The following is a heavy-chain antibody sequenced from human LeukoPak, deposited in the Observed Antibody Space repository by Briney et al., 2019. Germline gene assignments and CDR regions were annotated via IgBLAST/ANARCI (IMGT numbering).Heavy chain of an antibody. CDR1: GGSFSGYY. CDR3: ARIVPAAIPY. D-gene: IGHD2-2*01. V-gene: IGHV4-34*01. Sequence: SETLSLTCAVYGGSFSGYYWSWIRQPPGKGLEWIGEINHSGSTNYNPSLKSRVIISVDTSKNQFSLKLSSVTAADTAVYYCARIVPAAIPYWGQGTLVTVSS. CDR2: INHSGST. J-gene: IGHJ4*02.